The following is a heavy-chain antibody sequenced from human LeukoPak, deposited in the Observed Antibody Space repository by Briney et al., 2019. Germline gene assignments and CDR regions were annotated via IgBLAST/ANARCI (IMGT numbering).Heavy chain of an antibody. Sequence: GGSLRLSCAASGFTFSSFAMSWVRQAPGKGLEWVSAISGGGGSTYYADSVKGRFTISRDNSKNTLFLQMNSLRAEDTAVYYCAKDRSRSGSSCNVGSWGQGTMVTVSS. CDR2: ISGGGGST. D-gene: IGHD2-2*01. V-gene: IGHV3-23*01. J-gene: IGHJ3*01. CDR1: GFTFSSFA. CDR3: AKDRSRSGSSCNVGS.